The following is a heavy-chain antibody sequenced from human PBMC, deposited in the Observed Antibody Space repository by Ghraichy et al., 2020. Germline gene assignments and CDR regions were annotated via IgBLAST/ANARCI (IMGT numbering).Heavy chain of an antibody. CDR1: GGSISSYY. V-gene: IGHV4-59*01. Sequence: SQTISLTCTVSGGSISSYYWSWIRQPPGKGLEWIGYIYYSGSTNYNPSLKSRVTISVDTSKNQFSLKLSSVTAADTAVYYCARTRDVWFGDRGGWFDPWGQGTLVTVSS. D-gene: IGHD3-10*01. CDR2: IYYSGST. J-gene: IGHJ5*02. CDR3: ARTRDVWFGDRGGWFDP.